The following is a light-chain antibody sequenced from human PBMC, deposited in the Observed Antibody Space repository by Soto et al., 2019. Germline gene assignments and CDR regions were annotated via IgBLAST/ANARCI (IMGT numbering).Light chain of an antibody. Sequence: DIQMTQSPSSLSASVGDRVTITCWASQSISSYLNWYQHKPGKAPKLLIYATSSLPSGVPSRFSGGRSATDFTLTISSLQPEDFATYYCQQTYNTSWTFGQGTKVEIK. J-gene: IGKJ1*01. CDR1: QSISSY. V-gene: IGKV1-39*01. CDR3: QQTYNTSWT. CDR2: ATS.